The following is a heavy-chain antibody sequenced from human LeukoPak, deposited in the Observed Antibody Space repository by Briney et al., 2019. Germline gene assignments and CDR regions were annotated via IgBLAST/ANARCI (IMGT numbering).Heavy chain of an antibody. CDR2: INPSGGST. Sequence: ASVKVSCKASGYTFISYYMHWVRQAPGQGLEWVGIINPSGGSTSYAQKFQGRVTMTRDTSTSTVYMELSSLRSEDTAVYYCAREGSGNNLDFWSGFYYYYYMDVWGKGTTVTVSS. CDR1: GYTFISYY. CDR3: AREGSGNNLDFWSGFYYYYYMDV. J-gene: IGHJ6*03. D-gene: IGHD3-3*01. V-gene: IGHV1-46*01.